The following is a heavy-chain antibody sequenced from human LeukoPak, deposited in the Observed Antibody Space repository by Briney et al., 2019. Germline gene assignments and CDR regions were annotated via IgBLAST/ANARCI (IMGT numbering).Heavy chain of an antibody. V-gene: IGHV1-8*01. CDR3: ARRHPDCSGGSCYWFDP. Sequence: ASVKVSCKASGYTFTSYDINWVRQATGQGLEWMGWMNPNSGNTGYAQKFQGRVTMTRNTSISTAYMELSSLRSEDAAVYYCARRHPDCSGGSCYWFDPWGRGTLVTVSS. CDR2: MNPNSGNT. J-gene: IGHJ5*02. D-gene: IGHD2-15*01. CDR1: GYTFTSYD.